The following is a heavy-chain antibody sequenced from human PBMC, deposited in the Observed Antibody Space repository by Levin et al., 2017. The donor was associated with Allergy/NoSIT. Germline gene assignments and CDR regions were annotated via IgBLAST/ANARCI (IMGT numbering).Heavy chain of an antibody. CDR2: ISYDGSNK. D-gene: IGHD3-10*01. V-gene: IGHV3-30*04. J-gene: IGHJ6*02. CDR3: ARDLGVAGSGYYGMDV. Sequence: GGSLRLSCAASGFTFSNYAVHWVRQAPGKGLEWVAFISYDGSNKFYADSVKGRFTISRDNSQNTLYLQMNSLRLEDTAVYYCARDLGVAGSGYYGMDVWGQGTTVIVSS. CDR1: GFTFSNYA.